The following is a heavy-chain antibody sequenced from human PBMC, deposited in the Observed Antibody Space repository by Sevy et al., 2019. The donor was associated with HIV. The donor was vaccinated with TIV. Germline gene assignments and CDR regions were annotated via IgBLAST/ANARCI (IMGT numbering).Heavy chain of an antibody. CDR1: SGSISSSSYY. CDR3: ARGTKYRGAFDY. D-gene: IGHD2-2*01. V-gene: IGHV4-39*01. Sequence: SESLSLTCTVSSGSISSSSYYWGWIRQPPGKGLEWIGSIYYSGSTYYNPSLKSRVTISVDTSKNQFSLKLSSVTAADTAVYYCARGTKYRGAFDYWGQGTLVTVSS. J-gene: IGHJ4*02. CDR2: IYYSGST.